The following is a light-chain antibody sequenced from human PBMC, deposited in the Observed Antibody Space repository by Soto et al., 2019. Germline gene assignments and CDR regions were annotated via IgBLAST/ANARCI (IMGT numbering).Light chain of an antibody. CDR1: QSVSSSY. CDR2: GES. CDR3: QQYGSSPLT. V-gene: IGKV3-20*01. J-gene: IGKJ1*01. Sequence: PGTLSLAPGERATLFCRASQSVSSSYLAWCQQKPGQAPRLLIYGESSRATGIPDRFSGSGSGTDFTLTISRLEPEDFAVYYCQQYGSSPLTCGQGTKVDIK.